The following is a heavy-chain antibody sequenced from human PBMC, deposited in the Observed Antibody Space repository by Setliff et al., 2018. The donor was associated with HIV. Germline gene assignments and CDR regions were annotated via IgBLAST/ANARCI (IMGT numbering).Heavy chain of an antibody. D-gene: IGHD1-1*01. CDR3: AKGSRAYKAPLDY. CDR1: GFTFDDYA. CDR2: ITWNRGTI. J-gene: IGHJ4*02. Sequence: PGGSLRLSCAASGFTFDDYAMHWVRQGPGKGLELVSSITWNRGTIGYADSVKGRFTISRDDAKNSLELQMNSLRPEDTALYYCAKGSRAYKAPLDYWGQGTLVTVSS. V-gene: IGHV3-9*01.